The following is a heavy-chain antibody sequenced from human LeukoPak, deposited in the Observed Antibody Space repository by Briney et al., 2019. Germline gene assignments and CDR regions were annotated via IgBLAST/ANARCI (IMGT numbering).Heavy chain of an antibody. D-gene: IGHD2-15*01. J-gene: IGHJ4*02. CDR2: IYSGGST. V-gene: IGHV3-53*01. Sequence: PGGSLRLSCAASGFTVSSNYMSWVRQAPGKGLEWVSVIYSGGSTYYADSVKGRFTNSRDNSKNTLYLQMNSLRAEDTAVYYCAREQEYCSGGSCYSADYWGQGTLVTVSS. CDR1: GFTVSSNY. CDR3: AREQEYCSGGSCYSADY.